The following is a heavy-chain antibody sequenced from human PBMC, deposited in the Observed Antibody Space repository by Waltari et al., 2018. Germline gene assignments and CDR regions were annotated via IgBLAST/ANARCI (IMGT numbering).Heavy chain of an antibody. CDR2: ISSRSSTI. D-gene: IGHD3-22*01. CDR1: GFTFSSYS. Sequence: EVQLVESGGGLVQPGGSLRLSCAASGFTFSSYSMNWVRQAPGKGLEWVYNISSRSSTIYYADSGKVRFTIARDNAKNSLYLQMDSLRAEDTAVYYCARDPQTVVSFDYWGQGTLVTVSS. J-gene: IGHJ4*02. V-gene: IGHV3-48*01. CDR3: ARDPQTVVSFDY.